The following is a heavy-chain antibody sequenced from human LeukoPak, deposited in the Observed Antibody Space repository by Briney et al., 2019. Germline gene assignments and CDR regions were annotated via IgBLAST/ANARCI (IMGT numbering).Heavy chain of an antibody. CDR2: ISGSGGST. V-gene: IGHV3-23*01. CDR3: AKDRAVRYFDPDAFDI. D-gene: IGHD3-9*01. J-gene: IGHJ3*02. CDR1: GFTFSSYA. Sequence: PGGSLRLSCAASGFTFSSYAMSWVRQAPGKGLEWVSAISGSGGSTYYADSVKGRFTIPRDNSKNTLYLQMNSLRAEDTAVYYCAKDRAVRYFDPDAFDIWGQGTMVTVSS.